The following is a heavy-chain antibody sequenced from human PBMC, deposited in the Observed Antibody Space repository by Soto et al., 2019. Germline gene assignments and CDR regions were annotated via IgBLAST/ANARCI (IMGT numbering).Heavy chain of an antibody. D-gene: IGHD3-22*01. Sequence: SETLSLTCTVSGGSISSGGYYWSWIRQHPGKGLEWTGYIYYSGSTYYNPSLKSRVTISVDTSKNQFSLKLSSVTAADTAVYYCAGLSDSSGYNFDYWGQGTLVTVSS. J-gene: IGHJ4*02. CDR1: GGSISSGGYY. CDR2: IYYSGST. V-gene: IGHV4-31*03. CDR3: AGLSDSSGYNFDY.